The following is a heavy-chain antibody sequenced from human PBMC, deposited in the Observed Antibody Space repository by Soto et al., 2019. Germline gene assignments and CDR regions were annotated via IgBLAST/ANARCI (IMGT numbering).Heavy chain of an antibody. J-gene: IGHJ4*02. Sequence: EVQMVESGGGLVQPGGSLRLSCATSGFTLSSYWMGWVRQAPGKGLEWVGNINQDGSDEYSVDSVKGRFTISRDNAKNSLYLQMNSLRVEDTAVYYCAMARRNFTEWFSFDLWGQGTLVTVSS. D-gene: IGHD3-3*01. CDR2: INQDGSDE. CDR1: GFTLSSYW. CDR3: AMARRNFTEWFSFDL. V-gene: IGHV3-7*04.